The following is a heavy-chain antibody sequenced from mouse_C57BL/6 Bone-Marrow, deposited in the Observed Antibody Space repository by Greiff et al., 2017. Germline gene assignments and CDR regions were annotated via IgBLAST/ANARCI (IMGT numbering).Heavy chain of an antibody. D-gene: IGHD1-1*01. CDR3: ARHGHYYYGSSYYFDY. J-gene: IGHJ2*01. CDR2: FYPGSGSI. CDR1: GYTFTEYT. V-gene: IGHV1-62-2*01. Sequence: QVHVKQSGAELVKPGASVKLSCKASGYTFTEYTIHWVKQRSGQGLEWIGWFYPGSGSIKYNEKFKDKATLTADKSSSTVYMELSRLTSEDSAVYFWARHGHYYYGSSYYFDYWGQGTTLTGSS.